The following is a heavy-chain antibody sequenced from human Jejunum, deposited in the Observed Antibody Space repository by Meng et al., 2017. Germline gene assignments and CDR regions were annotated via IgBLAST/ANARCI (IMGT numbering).Heavy chain of an antibody. CDR2: LYSDDST. CDR1: GFTVSNTY. J-gene: IGHJ4*02. V-gene: IGHV3-66*02. CDR3: ARKDN. Sequence: GESLKISCAAYGFTVSNTYMSWVRQAPGKGLEWVSVLYSDDSTYYADSVKGRFTIPRDSSNNMVYLQMESLRGEDTAVYYCARKDNWGQGTLVTVSS.